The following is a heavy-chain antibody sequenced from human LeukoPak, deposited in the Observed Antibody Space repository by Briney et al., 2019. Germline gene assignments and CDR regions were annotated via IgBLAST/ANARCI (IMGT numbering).Heavy chain of an antibody. Sequence: GGSLRLSCVASGFTFSSYEMNWVRQAPEKGLEWVSYISSGGSIIYYADSVKGRFTISRDNAKNSLYLQMNSLRADDTAVYYCARDRSTTPDYWGQGTLVTVSS. J-gene: IGHJ4*02. CDR3: ARDRSTTPDY. CDR2: ISSGGSII. V-gene: IGHV3-48*03. D-gene: IGHD2-2*01. CDR1: GFTFSSYE.